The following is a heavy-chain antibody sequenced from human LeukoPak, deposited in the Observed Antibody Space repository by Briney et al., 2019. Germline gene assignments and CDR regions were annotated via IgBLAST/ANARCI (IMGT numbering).Heavy chain of an antibody. CDR1: GGSVSGYY. D-gene: IGHD6-19*01. J-gene: IGHJ4*02. Sequence: SETLSLTCTVSGGSVSGYYWSWIRQPPGKGLEWIGYIYYSGSTGYNPSLKSRVTISSDTSKNQFSLKLSSVTAADTAVYYCARRGYSSGYYYLDYWGQGTLVAVSS. CDR2: IYYSGST. CDR3: ARRGYSSGYYYLDY. V-gene: IGHV4-59*08.